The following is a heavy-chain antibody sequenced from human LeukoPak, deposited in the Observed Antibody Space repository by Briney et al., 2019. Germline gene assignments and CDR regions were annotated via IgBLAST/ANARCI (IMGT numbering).Heavy chain of an antibody. Sequence: SETLSLTCTVSGGSISSYYWSWIRQPAGKGLEWIGRIYTSGSTDYNPSLKSRVTMSVDTSKNQFSLKLSSVTAADTAVYYCARAPKNYYGSGSYYNGGWFDPWGQGTLVTVSS. CDR1: GGSISSYY. D-gene: IGHD3-10*01. CDR2: IYTSGST. V-gene: IGHV4-4*07. J-gene: IGHJ5*02. CDR3: ARAPKNYYGSGSYYNGGWFDP.